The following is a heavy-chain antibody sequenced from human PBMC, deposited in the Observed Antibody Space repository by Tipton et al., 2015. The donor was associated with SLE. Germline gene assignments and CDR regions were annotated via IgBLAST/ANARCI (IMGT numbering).Heavy chain of an antibody. CDR3: AQAHLWGSYRYASDI. CDR1: RGSFSGYY. D-gene: IGHD3-16*02. Sequence: GLVKPSETLSLTCAVYRGSFSGYYWSWIRRPPGKGLEWIGETTHSGKTNYNPSLKSRVTISADTSKNQFSLKLTSVTVADTAVYYCAQAHLWGSYRYASDIWGQGTMVTVSS. J-gene: IGHJ3*02. V-gene: IGHV4-34*01. CDR2: TTHSGKT.